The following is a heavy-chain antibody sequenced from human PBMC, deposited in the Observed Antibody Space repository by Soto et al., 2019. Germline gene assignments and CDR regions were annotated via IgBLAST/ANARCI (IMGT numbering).Heavy chain of an antibody. J-gene: IGHJ6*02. V-gene: IGHV1-18*01. CDR3: ARDLVPAMITFGGARYYYYGMDV. D-gene: IGHD3-16*01. Sequence: ASVKVSCKASGYTFTSYGISWVRQAPGQGLEWMGWISTYNGNTNFAQNLQGRVTMTTDTSASTAYMELRSLRSDDTAVYYCARDLVPAMITFGGARYYYYGMDVWGQGTTVTVSS. CDR2: ISTYNGNT. CDR1: GYTFTSYG.